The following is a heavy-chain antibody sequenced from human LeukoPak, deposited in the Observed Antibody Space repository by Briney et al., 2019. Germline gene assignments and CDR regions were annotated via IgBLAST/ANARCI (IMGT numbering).Heavy chain of an antibody. J-gene: IGHJ4*02. V-gene: IGHV3-20*01. CDR1: GFTFNNYA. D-gene: IGHD2-2*01. Sequence: PGGSLRLSCAASGFTFNNYAMTWVRHTPGKGPEWVSLISWKGDTTAYAESVRGRFTISRDNAKNSLYLHMNSLRPEDTAFYHCARHRCSSTTCSFDSWGQGSLVTVSS. CDR3: ARHRCSSTTCSFDS. CDR2: ISWKGDTT.